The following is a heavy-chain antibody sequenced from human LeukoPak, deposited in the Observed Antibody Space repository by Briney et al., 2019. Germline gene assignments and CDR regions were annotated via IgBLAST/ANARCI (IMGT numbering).Heavy chain of an antibody. CDR2: IKPGDSHT. D-gene: IGHD3-3*01. Sequence: GESLKISCKGSGNNFTTYFIGWVRQMPGKGLEWVGVIKPGDSHTIYSPSFQGQVTISADKSISTAYLQWSSLKASDTAMYYCARLESDWFDPWGQGTLVTVSS. CDR1: GNNFTTYF. J-gene: IGHJ5*02. CDR3: ARLESDWFDP. V-gene: IGHV5-51*01.